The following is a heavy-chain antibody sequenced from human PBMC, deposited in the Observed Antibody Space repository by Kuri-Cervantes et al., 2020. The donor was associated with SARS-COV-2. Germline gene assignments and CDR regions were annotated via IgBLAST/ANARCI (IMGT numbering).Heavy chain of an antibody. V-gene: IGHV5-51*01. CDR1: GYSFSDYW. D-gene: IGHD3-10*01. Sequence: GESLKISCKGSGYSFSDYWIGWARQVPGKGLEWMGIIYPGDSDTRYRPSFQGRVTISADTSIGTAYLRWGSLRASDTAIYYCARAVSGVSNPYYFDYWGPGTLVTVSS. CDR2: IYPGDSDT. CDR3: ARAVSGVSNPYYFDY. J-gene: IGHJ4*02.